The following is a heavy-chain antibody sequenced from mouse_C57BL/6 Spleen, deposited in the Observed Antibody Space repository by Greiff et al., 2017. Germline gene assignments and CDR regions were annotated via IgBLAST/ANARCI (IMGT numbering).Heavy chain of an antibody. D-gene: IGHD1-1*01. Sequence: VQLQQSGPELVKPGASVKISCKASGYAFSSSWMNWVKQRPGKGLEWIGRIYPGDGDTNYNGKFKGKATLTADKSSSTAYMQLSSLTSEDSAVYFCARGDYYGSSPYYFDYWGQGTTLTVSS. V-gene: IGHV1-82*01. J-gene: IGHJ2*01. CDR1: GYAFSSSW. CDR2: IYPGDGDT. CDR3: ARGDYYGSSPYYFDY.